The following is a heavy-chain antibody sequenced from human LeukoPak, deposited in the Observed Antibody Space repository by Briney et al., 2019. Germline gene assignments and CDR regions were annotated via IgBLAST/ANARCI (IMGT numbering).Heavy chain of an antibody. CDR2: ISGSGGST. V-gene: IGHV3-23*01. CDR1: GFTFSSYA. J-gene: IGHJ4*02. CDR3: AKDERSRYYYDSSGYYYDY. D-gene: IGHD3-22*01. Sequence: GGSLRLSCAASGFTFSSYAMSWVRQAPGKGLEWVSAISGSGGSTYYADSVKGRFTISRDNSKNTLYLQMNNLRAEDTAVYYCAKDERSRYYYDSSGYYYDYWGQGTLVTVSS.